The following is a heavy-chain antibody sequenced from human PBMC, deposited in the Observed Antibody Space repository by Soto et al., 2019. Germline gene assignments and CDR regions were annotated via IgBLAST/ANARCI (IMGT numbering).Heavy chain of an antibody. Sequence: PGGSLRLSCAASGFTLSSCWMHWVRQAPGKGLVWIPRLKSDGTSTTYADPVKGRFTISRDNAKNTLYLEMNSLRAEDTAVYYCAREKYDVYHYYTMDVWGQGTSVTVSS. V-gene: IGHV3-74*01. CDR3: AREKYDVYHYYTMDV. CDR1: GFTLSSCW. CDR2: LKSDGTST. D-gene: IGHD3-3*01. J-gene: IGHJ6*02.